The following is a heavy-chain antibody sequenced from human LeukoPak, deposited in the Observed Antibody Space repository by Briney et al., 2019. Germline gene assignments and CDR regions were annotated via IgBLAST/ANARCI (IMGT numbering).Heavy chain of an antibody. V-gene: IGHV3-23*01. J-gene: IGHJ4*02. CDR1: GFTFSSYA. CDR2: ISGSGGST. CDR3: AKASYDSSGYYYGRYYFDY. Sequence: GSLRLSCAASGFTFSSYAMSWVRQAPGKGLEWVSAISGSGGSTYYADSVKGRFTISRDNSKNTLYLQMNSLRAEDTAVYYCAKASYDSSGYYYGRYYFDYWGQGTLVTVSS. D-gene: IGHD3-22*01.